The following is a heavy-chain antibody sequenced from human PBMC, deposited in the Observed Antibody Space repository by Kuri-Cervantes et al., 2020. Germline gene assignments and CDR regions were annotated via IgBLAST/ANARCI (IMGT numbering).Heavy chain of an antibody. CDR2: IKEDGSEK. J-gene: IGHJ4*02. D-gene: IGHD6-13*01. V-gene: IGHV3-7*01. Sequence: GESLKISCAASGFTFSSYWMSWVRQAPGKGLEWVANIKEDGSEKYYVDSVKGRFTISRDNAKNSLYLQMNSLRAEETAVYYCARVGIAAAGPYYFDYWGQGTLVTVSS. CDR3: ARVGIAAAGPYYFDY. CDR1: GFTFSSYW.